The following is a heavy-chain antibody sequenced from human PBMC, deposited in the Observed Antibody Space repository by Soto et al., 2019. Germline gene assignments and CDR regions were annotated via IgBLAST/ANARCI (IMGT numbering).Heavy chain of an antibody. V-gene: IGHV4-39*01. CDR1: GGSISSSSYY. Sequence: KASETLSLTCTVSGGSISSSSYYWGWIRQPPGKGLEWIGSIYYSGSTYYNPSLKSRVTISVDTSKNQFSLKLSSVTAADTAVYYCARRRAVVITNYYYYYGMDVWGQGTTVTVSS. J-gene: IGHJ6*02. CDR3: ARRRAVVITNYYYYYGMDV. CDR2: IYYSGST. D-gene: IGHD2-15*01.